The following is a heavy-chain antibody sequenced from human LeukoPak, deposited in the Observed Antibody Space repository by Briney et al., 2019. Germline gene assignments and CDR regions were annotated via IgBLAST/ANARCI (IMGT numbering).Heavy chain of an antibody. CDR3: ARLLGDCSGGSCYFFDY. CDR1: GGSISSCNYY. V-gene: IGHV4-39*01. D-gene: IGHD2-15*01. J-gene: IGHJ4*02. Sequence: PSETLSLTCTVSGGSISSCNYYWGWIRQPPGKGLEWIGNIYYSGSTYYNPSLKGRVAISVDTSKNQLSLKLSSVTAADTAVYYCARLLGDCSGGSCYFFDYWGQGTLVTVSS. CDR2: IYYSGST.